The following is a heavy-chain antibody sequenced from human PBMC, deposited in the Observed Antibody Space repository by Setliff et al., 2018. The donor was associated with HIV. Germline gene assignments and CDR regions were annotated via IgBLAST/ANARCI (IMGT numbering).Heavy chain of an antibody. Sequence: SETLSLTCLVFSYSITDGNYWAWIRQSPGKGLEWIGSIYSTGHTYYNPSHKSRLTMFIDTAKNRFSLKLMSVTAADTAVYYCARDRALRFSKSPSFNYFDVWGQGALVTVSS. J-gene: IGHJ4*02. CDR3: ARDRALRFSKSPSFNYFDV. D-gene: IGHD3-10*01. V-gene: IGHV4-38-2*02. CDR2: IYSTGHT. CDR1: SYSITDGNY.